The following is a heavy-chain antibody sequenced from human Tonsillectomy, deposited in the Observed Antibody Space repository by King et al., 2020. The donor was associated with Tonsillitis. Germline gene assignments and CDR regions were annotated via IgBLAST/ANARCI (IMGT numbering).Heavy chain of an antibody. Sequence: VQLVESGGGLVQPGESLKLSCAASGFTFSGAAMHWVRQASGKGLEWVGHIRSKAKNYATAHAASMKGRFTISRDDAEDTAYLEMNSLKTEDTAVYYCSAGRDFDYWGQGTLVTVSS. V-gene: IGHV3-73*02. CDR3: SAGRDFDY. CDR2: IRSKAKNYAT. CDR1: GFTFSGAA. J-gene: IGHJ4*02. D-gene: IGHD5-24*01.